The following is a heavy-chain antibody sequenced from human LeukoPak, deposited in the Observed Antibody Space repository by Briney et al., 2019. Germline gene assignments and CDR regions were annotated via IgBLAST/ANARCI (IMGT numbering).Heavy chain of an antibody. D-gene: IGHD5-18*01. CDR1: GGSFTKYY. V-gene: IGHV4-59*01. Sequence: SETLSLTCTVSGGSFTKYYWTWIRQSPEKGLEWIGHIYYSGNPTYNPSLKSRFTISVDPSKNQGSLKLTSMTTADTAIYYCASQRGYAYGFDSWGQGTLVAVSS. CDR2: IYYSGNP. J-gene: IGHJ4*02. CDR3: ASQRGYAYGFDS.